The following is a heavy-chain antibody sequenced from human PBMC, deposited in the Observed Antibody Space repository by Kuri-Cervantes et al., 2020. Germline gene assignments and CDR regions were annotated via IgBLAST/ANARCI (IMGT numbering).Heavy chain of an antibody. CDR3: ARGFFPGGAWFDP. V-gene: IGHV4-34*01. CDR2: IYHSGST. Sequence: SETLSLTCAVYGGSFSGYYWSWIRQPPGKGLEWIGEIYHSGSTNYNPSLKSRVTISVDKSKNQFSLKLSSVTAADTAVYYCARGFFPGGAWFDPWGQGTLVTVSS. D-gene: IGHD3-16*01. CDR1: GGSFSGYY. J-gene: IGHJ5*02.